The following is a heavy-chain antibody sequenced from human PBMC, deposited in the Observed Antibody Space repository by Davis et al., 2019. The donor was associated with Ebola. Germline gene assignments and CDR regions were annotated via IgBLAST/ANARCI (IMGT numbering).Heavy chain of an antibody. CDR1: GYSFTSYW. Sequence: GESLKISCKGSGYSFTSYWIGWVRQMPGKGLEWMGIIYPGDSDTRYSPSFQGQVTISADKSISTAYLQWSSLRSEDTAVYYCARVGLGYCSGGSCYWDNWFNPWGQGTLVTVSS. D-gene: IGHD2-15*01. CDR2: IYPGDSDT. CDR3: ARVGLGYCSGGSCYWDNWFNP. V-gene: IGHV5-51*01. J-gene: IGHJ5*02.